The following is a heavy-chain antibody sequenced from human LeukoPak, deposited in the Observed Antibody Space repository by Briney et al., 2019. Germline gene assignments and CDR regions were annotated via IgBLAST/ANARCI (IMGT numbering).Heavy chain of an antibody. CDR3: ARNYIAVAGHYYFDY. Sequence: GCLRLSCAASGFTFSTYAMGWVRHAPGKGLGWVSGINWNGGSTGYADSVKGRFTISRDNAKNSLYLQMNSLRAEATALYYCARNYIAVAGHYYFDYWGQGTLVTVSS. CDR2: INWNGGST. D-gene: IGHD6-19*01. V-gene: IGHV3-20*04. CDR1: GFTFSTYA. J-gene: IGHJ4*02.